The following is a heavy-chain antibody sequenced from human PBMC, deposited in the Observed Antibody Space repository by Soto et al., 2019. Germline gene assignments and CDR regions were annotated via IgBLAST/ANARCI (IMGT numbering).Heavy chain of an antibody. V-gene: IGHV4-31*03. CDR2: IYYSGST. Sequence: QVQLQESGPGLVKPSQTLSLTCTVSGGSISSGGYYWSWIRQHPGKGLEWIGYIYYSGSTYYNPSVRGRVTVSVDTCKDQLSLRLRSVAAADTDVYYCAAIYSGSPGGTLRYWGQGTLVTVSS. CDR3: AAIYSGSPGGTLRY. CDR1: GGSISSGGYY. J-gene: IGHJ4*02. D-gene: IGHD1-26*01.